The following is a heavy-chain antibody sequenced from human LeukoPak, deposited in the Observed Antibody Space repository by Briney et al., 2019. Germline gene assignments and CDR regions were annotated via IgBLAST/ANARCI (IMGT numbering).Heavy chain of an antibody. J-gene: IGHJ4*02. CDR1: GYTFTSYG. CDR2: ISAYNGNT. D-gene: IGHD6-19*01. CDR3: ARNEIAVAGMVTKSFDY. Sequence: ASLKVSCKASGYTFTSYGISWVRQAPGQGLEWMGWISAYNGNTNYAQKLQGRVTMTTDTSTSTAYMELRSLRSDDTAVYYCARNEIAVAGMVTKSFDYWGQGTLVTVS. V-gene: IGHV1-18*01.